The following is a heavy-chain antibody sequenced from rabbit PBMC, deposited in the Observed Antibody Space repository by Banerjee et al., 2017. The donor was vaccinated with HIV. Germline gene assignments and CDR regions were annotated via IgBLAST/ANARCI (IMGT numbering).Heavy chain of an antibody. Sequence: QEQLEESGGDLVKPEGSLTITCTASGFTLSSYFMCWVRQAPGKGLEWIACIYNGDGNTYYANWAKGRFTISKTSSTTVTLQMTSLTAADTAPYFCVRDDGYDGYAGWGQGPLGTVS. V-gene: IGHV1S45*01. CDR1: GFTLSSYF. CDR2: IYNGDGNT. D-gene: IGHD6-1*01. CDR3: VRDDGYDGYAG. J-gene: IGHJ4*01.